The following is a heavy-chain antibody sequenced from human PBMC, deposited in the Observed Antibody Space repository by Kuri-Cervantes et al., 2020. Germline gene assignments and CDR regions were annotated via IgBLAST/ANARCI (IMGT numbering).Heavy chain of an antibody. V-gene: IGHV1-2*04. D-gene: IGHD3-10*01. J-gene: IGHJ6*03. Sequence: ASVKVSCKASGYTFTGYYMHWVRQAPGQGLEWMGWINPNSGGTNYAQKFQGWATMTRDTSISTAYMELRSLRSDDTAVYYCARDSDYYGSGSYYPFGYYYYYMDVWGKGTTVTVSS. CDR3: ARDSDYYGSGSYYPFGYYYYYMDV. CDR2: INPNSGGT. CDR1: GYTFTGYY.